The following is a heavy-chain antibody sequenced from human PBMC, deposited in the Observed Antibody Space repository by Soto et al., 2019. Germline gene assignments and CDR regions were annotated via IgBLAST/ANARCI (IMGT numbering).Heavy chain of an antibody. CDR2: IYHSGST. J-gene: IGHJ6*03. D-gene: IGHD3-10*01. CDR1: SGSISSSNW. V-gene: IGHV4-4*02. CDR3: ARGSRVVRGVRAYYYYYMDV. Sequence: SETLSLTCAVSSGSISSSNWWSWVRQPPGKGLEWIGEIYHSGSTNYNPSLKSRVTISVDKSKNQFSLKLSSVTAADTAVYYCARGSRVVRGVRAYYYYYMDVWGKGTTVTVSS.